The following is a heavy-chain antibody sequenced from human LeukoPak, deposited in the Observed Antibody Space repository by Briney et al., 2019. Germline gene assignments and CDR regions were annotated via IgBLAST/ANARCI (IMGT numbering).Heavy chain of an antibody. CDR3: TREVERGGSYWGGDS. J-gene: IGHJ4*02. V-gene: IGHV3-49*04. D-gene: IGHD1-26*01. CDR1: GFNFEDYA. Sequence: GGSLRLSCATSGFNFEDYAINWVGQAPGKGLEWVGLITSKAYGGTTELAASVKGRFSIPRDESKPIAYLQMNSLKIEDTGVYYCTREVERGGSYWGGDSWGQGTQVTVSS. CDR2: ITSKAYGGTT.